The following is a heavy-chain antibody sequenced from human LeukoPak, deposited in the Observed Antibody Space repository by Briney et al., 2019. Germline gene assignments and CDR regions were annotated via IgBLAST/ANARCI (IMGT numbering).Heavy chain of an antibody. CDR2: MNPNTGNT. CDR1: GYKFMSYD. J-gene: IGHJ2*01. CDR3: VREIMWYFDP. D-gene: IGHD3-16*01. Sequence: ASVKVSCKVSGYKFMSYDINWVRQATGQRLEWMGWMNPNTGNTGYAQKFQGRVTMTRNTSINTAYMELSSLRSEDTGVCYCVREIMWYFDPWGRGTLVTVSS. V-gene: IGHV1-8*01.